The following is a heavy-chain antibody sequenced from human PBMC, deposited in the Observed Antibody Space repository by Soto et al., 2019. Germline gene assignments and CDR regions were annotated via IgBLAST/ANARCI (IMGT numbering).Heavy chain of an antibody. CDR3: AREFYYGSGSYFFGY. V-gene: IGHV4-59*01. CDR1: GGSISSYY. Sequence: QVQLQESGPGLVKPSETLSLTCTVSGGSISSYYWSWIRQPPGKGLEWIGYIYYSGSTNYNPSLKRRVTISVDTSKNQFSLKLSSVTAADTAVYYCAREFYYGSGSYFFGYWGQGTLVTVSS. D-gene: IGHD3-10*01. CDR2: IYYSGST. J-gene: IGHJ4*02.